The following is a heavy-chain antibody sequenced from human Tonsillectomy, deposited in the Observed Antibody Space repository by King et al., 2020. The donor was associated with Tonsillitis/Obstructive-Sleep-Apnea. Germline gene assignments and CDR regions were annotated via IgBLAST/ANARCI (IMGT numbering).Heavy chain of an antibody. J-gene: IGHJ3*02. CDR2: ISRSSNTI. V-gene: IGHV3-48*02. CDR3: ARASGSYYDDAFDI. CDR1: GFTFSSYS. Sequence: QLVQSGGGLVQPGGSLRLSCAASGFTFSSYSMNWVRQAPGKGLEWVSNISRSSNTIYYAGSVKGRFTIPRDNAKNSLYLQRNSLRDEDTAVYYCARASGSYYDDAFDIWGQGTMVTVSS. D-gene: IGHD1-26*01.